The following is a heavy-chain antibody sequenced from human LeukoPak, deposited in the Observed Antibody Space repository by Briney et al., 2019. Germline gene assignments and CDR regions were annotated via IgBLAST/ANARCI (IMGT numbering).Heavy chain of an antibody. CDR2: ISSSSSYI. D-gene: IGHD3-3*01. V-gene: IGHV3-21*01. CDR3: ARGRGSGTHDY. Sequence: PGGPLRLSCAASGFTFSSYSMNWVRQAPGKGLEWVSSISSSSSYIYYADSVKGRFTISRDNAKNSLYLQMNSLRAEDTAVYYCARGRGSGTHDYWGQGTLVTVSS. J-gene: IGHJ4*02. CDR1: GFTFSSYS.